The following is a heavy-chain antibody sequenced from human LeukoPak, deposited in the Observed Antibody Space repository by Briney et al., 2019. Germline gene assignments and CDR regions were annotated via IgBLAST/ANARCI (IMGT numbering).Heavy chain of an antibody. J-gene: IGHJ4*02. CDR3: ARDRGYNWNDGLDY. D-gene: IGHD1-1*01. CDR2: INPNSGGT. V-gene: IGHV1-2*02. Sequence: ASVKVSSKASGYTFTGYYMHWVRQAPGQGLEWMGWINPNSGGTNYAQKFQGRVTMTRDTSISTAYMELSRLRSDDTAVYYCARDRGYNWNDGLDYWGQGTLVTVSS. CDR1: GYTFTGYY.